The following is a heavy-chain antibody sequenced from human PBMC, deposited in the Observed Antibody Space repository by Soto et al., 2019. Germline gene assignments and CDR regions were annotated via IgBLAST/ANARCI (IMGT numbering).Heavy chain of an antibody. V-gene: IGHV1-58*01. CDR3: AKVPCDDGGDCYFRAFDA. J-gene: IGHJ3*01. CDR2: IVVGSGKT. Sequence: EASVKVSCKASGFTFTGSAVQWVRQARGQRLEWIGWIVVGSGKTNYAENFRERVTITRDTSTSTAYMELRGLTSDDTAVYYCAKVPCDDGGDCYFRAFDAWGQGTKVTVSS. CDR1: GFTFTGSA. D-gene: IGHD2-21*01.